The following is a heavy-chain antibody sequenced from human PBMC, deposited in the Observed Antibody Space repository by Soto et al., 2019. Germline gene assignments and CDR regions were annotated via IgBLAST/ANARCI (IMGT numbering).Heavy chain of an antibody. D-gene: IGHD6-19*01. CDR3: AKDRGGSRGWAPNLTVDHQN. CDR1: GYTLTELS. CDR2: FDPEDGET. J-gene: IGHJ1*01. Sequence: QVQLVQSGAEVKKPGASVKVSCKVSGYTLTELSMHWVRQAPGKGLEWMGGFDPEDGETIYAQKYQARFTMTEDTSTETAYRELRSLRYEDTAVYYCAKDRGGSRGWAPNLTVDHQNWGQSTLVPVYS. V-gene: IGHV1-24*01.